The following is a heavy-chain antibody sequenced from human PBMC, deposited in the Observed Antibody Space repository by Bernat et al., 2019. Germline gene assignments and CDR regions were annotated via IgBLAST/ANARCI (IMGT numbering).Heavy chain of an antibody. CDR2: ISSSSSTI. CDR1: GFTFSSYS. V-gene: IGHV3-48*01. J-gene: IGHJ6*02. Sequence: EVQLVESGGGLVQPGGSLRLSCAASGFTFSSYSMNWVRQAPGKGLECVSYISSSSSTIYYGDSVKGRFTISRDNAKNSMYLQMNSLRAEDTAVYYCARDACSGGSCPIYYYGMDVWGQGTTVTVSS. D-gene: IGHD2-15*01. CDR3: ARDACSGGSCPIYYYGMDV.